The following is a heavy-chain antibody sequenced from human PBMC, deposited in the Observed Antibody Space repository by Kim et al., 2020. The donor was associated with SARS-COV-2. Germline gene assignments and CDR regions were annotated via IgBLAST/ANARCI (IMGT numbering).Heavy chain of an antibody. CDR2: IYCSGST. V-gene: IGHV4-59*01. J-gene: IGHJ5*02. CDR3: ARDATGGEKEHNWFDP. Sequence: SETLSLTCTVSGGSISSYYWSWIRQPPGKGLEWIGYIYCSGSTNYNPSLKSRVTISVDTSKNQFSLKLSSVTAADTAAYYCARDATGGEKEHNWFDPWGQGTLVTVSS. CDR1: GGSISSYY. D-gene: IGHD2-15*01.